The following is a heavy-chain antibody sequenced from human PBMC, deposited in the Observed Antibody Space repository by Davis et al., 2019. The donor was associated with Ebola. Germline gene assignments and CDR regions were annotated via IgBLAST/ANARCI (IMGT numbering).Heavy chain of an antibody. CDR2: INHHGIT. D-gene: IGHD1-26*01. J-gene: IGHJ4*02. CDR3: AGQWSGGYYSGI. CDR1: GGSLTDYY. Sequence: MPSETLSLTCAVSGGSLTDYYWGWIRQSPGKGLEWIGEINHHGITNYNPSPRSRLTISIDTSRTHFSLTLASVTAADTAVYYCAGQWSGGYYSGIWGPGTLVTVSS. V-gene: IGHV4-34*01.